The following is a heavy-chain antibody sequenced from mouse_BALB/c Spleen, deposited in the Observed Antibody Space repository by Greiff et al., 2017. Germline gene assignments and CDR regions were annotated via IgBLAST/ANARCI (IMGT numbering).Heavy chain of an antibody. CDR2: ISSGGST. CDR1: GFTFSSYA. CDR3: ARNPLFDWYFDV. J-gene: IGHJ1*01. Sequence: EGQRVESGGGLVKPGGSLKLSCAASGFTFSSYAMSWVRQTPEKRLEWVASISSGGSTYYPDSVKGRFTISRDNARNILYLQMSSLRSEDTAMYYCARNPLFDWYFDVWGAGTTVTVSS. V-gene: IGHV5-6-5*01.